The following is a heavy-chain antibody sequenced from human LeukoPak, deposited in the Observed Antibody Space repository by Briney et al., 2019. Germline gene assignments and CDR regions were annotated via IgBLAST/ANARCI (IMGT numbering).Heavy chain of an antibody. V-gene: IGHV3-7*01. Sequence: GGSLRLSCAASGFTFSSYWMSWIRQAPGKGLEWVANIKQDGREKYYVGSVKGRFAISRDNAKNSLYLQMNSLRAEDTAVYYCARDRNRDFNRPWGQGTLVTVSS. CDR3: ARDRNRDFNRP. CDR2: IKQDGREK. D-gene: IGHD2/OR15-2a*01. J-gene: IGHJ5*02. CDR1: GFTFSSYW.